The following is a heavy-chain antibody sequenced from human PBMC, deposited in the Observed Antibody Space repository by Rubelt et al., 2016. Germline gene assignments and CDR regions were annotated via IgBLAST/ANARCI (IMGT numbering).Heavy chain of an antibody. CDR1: GFTLSSYG. CDR2: ISYDGSNK. V-gene: IGHV3-30*19. J-gene: IGHJ4*02. CDR3: ARAGYVASSSSVSFVDY. Sequence: GGGVAQPGGSLRLSCAASGFTLSSYGMHWVRQAPGKGLEWVAVISYDGSNKYYADSVKGRFTITRDNSKNALYLQMNSLRTEDTVFYYCARAGYVASSSSVSFVDYWGQGTLVTVSS. D-gene: IGHD6-6*01.